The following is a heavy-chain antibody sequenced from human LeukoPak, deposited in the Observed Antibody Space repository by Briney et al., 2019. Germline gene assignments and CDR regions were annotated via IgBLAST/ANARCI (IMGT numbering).Heavy chain of an antibody. V-gene: IGHV3-21*05. J-gene: IGHJ4*02. CDR1: GFSFSDYS. Sequence: GGSLRLSCAASGFSFSDYSLNWVRQSPGRGLEWVSFIRSDASDIYYADSVRGRFIISRDNAKNTVYLQMNSLRAEDTAVYYCVSFYETYWGRGTLVTVSS. D-gene: IGHD2/OR15-2a*01. CDR2: IRSDASDI. CDR3: VSFYETY.